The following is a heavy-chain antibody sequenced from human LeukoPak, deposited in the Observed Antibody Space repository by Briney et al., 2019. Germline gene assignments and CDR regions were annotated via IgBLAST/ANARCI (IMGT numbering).Heavy chain of an antibody. CDR3: ARANRKFWSGYPTQLDY. CDR2: IYSGGST. J-gene: IGHJ4*02. D-gene: IGHD3-3*01. V-gene: IGHV3-53*01. Sequence: GGSLRLSCAASGFTVSSNYMSWVRQAPGKGLEWVSVIYSGGSTYYADSVKGRFTISRDNSKNTLYLQMNSLRAEDTAVYYCARANRKFWSGYPTQLDYWGQGTLVTVSS. CDR1: GFTVSSNY.